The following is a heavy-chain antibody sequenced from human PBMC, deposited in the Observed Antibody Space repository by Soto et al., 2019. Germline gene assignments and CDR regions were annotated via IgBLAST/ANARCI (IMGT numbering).Heavy chain of an antibody. D-gene: IGHD5-18*01. V-gene: IGHV3-11*01. Sequence: PGGSLRLSCAATGFTFSDYYMSWIRQAPGKGLEWVTYISSSGSTIYYADSVKGRFTISRDNAKNSLYLQMNSLRAEDTAVYYCARVSLFDTPYCYYHYGMDVWGQRTTVTVS. CDR3: ARVSLFDTPYCYYHYGMDV. J-gene: IGHJ6*02. CDR2: ISSSGSTI. CDR1: GFTFSDYY.